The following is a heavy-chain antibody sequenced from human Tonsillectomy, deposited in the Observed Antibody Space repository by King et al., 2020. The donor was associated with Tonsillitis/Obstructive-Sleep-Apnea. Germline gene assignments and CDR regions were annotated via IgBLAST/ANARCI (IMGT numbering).Heavy chain of an antibody. CDR1: GGTFSSYA. V-gene: IGHV1-69*01. J-gene: IGHJ1*01. CDR2: IIPIGGTA. D-gene: IGHD6-19*01. Sequence: QLVQSGAEVKKPGSSVKVSCKASGGTFSSYAISWVRHAPGQGLEWMGGIIPIGGTAHYAQKFQGRVTITADEYTSTAYMELSSLRSEDTAVYYCARAPGIAVAGMEYFQHWGQGTLVTVSS. CDR3: ARAPGIAVAGMEYFQH.